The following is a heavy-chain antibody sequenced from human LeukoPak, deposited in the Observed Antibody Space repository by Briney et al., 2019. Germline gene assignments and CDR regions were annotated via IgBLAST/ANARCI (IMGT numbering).Heavy chain of an antibody. J-gene: IGHJ5*02. V-gene: IGHV4-61*02. CDR2: IYTSGST. CDR3: ARAGYSSRGARFDP. D-gene: IGHD6-13*01. CDR1: GGSISSGSYY. Sequence: SETLSLTCTVSGGSISSGSYYWSWIRQPAGKGLEWIGRIYTSGSTNYNPSLKSRVTISVDTSKNQFSLKLSSVTAADTAVYYCARAGYSSRGARFDPWGQGTLVTVSS.